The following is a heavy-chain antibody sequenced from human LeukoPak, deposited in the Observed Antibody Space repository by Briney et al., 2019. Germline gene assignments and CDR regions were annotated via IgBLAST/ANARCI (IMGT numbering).Heavy chain of an antibody. D-gene: IGHD3-3*01. CDR2: INHSGST. J-gene: IGHJ4*02. CDR3: ARGNSRITIFGVVSWPYFDY. CDR1: GGSFSGYY. Sequence: PSETLSLTCAVYGGSFSGYYWSWIRQPPGKGLEWIGEINHSGSTNYNPSLKSRVTISVDTSKNQFSLKLSSATAADTAVYYCARGNSRITIFGVVSWPYFDYWGQGTLVTVSS. V-gene: IGHV4-34*01.